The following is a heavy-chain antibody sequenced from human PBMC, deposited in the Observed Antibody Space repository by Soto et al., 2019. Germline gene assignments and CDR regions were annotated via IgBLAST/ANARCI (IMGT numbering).Heavy chain of an antibody. D-gene: IGHD3-3*01. CDR1: GSLPVGSLSAYF. Sequence: SETLSLTCGLSGSLPVGSLSAYFWTWIRQPPGKGLEWIGEINHSGSPNYSPSLRGRVTISLDTSKKQFSLNLSSVTAADTAVYFCARARFSQWSQDYYGLDVWGQGTTVTVSS. V-gene: IGHV4-34*01. J-gene: IGHJ6*02. CDR2: INHSGSP. CDR3: ARARFSQWSQDYYGLDV.